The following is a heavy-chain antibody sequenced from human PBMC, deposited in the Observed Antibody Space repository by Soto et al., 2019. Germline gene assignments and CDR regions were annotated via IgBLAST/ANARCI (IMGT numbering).Heavy chain of an antibody. CDR3: ARPDGDYFYNHMDV. J-gene: IGHJ6*03. D-gene: IGHD3-10*01. CDR1: GFTFSRYV. V-gene: IGHV3-23*01. Sequence: EVQLLESGGGLVQPGGSLRLSCVGSGFTFSRYVMSWVRQAPGKGLEWVSVISGSGGASCYADSVKGRFTISRDNSKNTLYLEMKSLGAGDTAVYYCARPDGDYFYNHMDVWGRGTTVTVSS. CDR2: ISGSGGAS.